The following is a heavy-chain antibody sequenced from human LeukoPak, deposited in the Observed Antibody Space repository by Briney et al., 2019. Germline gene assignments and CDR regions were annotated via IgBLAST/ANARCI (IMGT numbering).Heavy chain of an antibody. CDR2: ISGSGGST. CDR1: GFTFSSYA. Sequence: GGSLRLSCAASGFTFSSYAMSWVRQAPGKGLEWVSAISGSGGSTYYADSVKGRFTISRDNSKNTLYLQMNSLRAEDTAVYYCAKDRGVSYSGSSPFDYWGQGTLVTVSP. D-gene: IGHD1-26*01. J-gene: IGHJ4*02. CDR3: AKDRGVSYSGSSPFDY. V-gene: IGHV3-23*01.